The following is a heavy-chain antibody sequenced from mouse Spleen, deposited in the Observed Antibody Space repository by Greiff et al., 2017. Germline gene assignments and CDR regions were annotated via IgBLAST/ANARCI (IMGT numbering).Heavy chain of an antibody. CDR1: GYTFSSYW. Sequence: VRLQESGAELMKPGASVKISCKATGYTFSSYWIEWVKQRPGHGLEWIGEILPGSGSTNYNEKFKGKATFTADTSSNTAYMQLSSLTSEDSAVYYCARDDYDDAMDYWGQGTSVTVSS. J-gene: IGHJ4*01. V-gene: IGHV1-9*01. CDR3: ARDDYDDAMDY. CDR2: ILPGSGST. D-gene: IGHD2-4*01.